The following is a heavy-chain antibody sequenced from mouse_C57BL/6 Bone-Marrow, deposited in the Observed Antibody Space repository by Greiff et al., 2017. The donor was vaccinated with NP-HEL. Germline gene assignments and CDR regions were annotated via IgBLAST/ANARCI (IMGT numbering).Heavy chain of an antibody. Sequence: QVHLKQSGAELVRPGASVTLSCKASGYTFTDYEMHWVKQTPVHGLEWIGAIDPETGGTAYNQKFKGKAILTADKSSSTAYMELRSLTSEDSAVYYCTRLELPTWGQGTVVTVSA. CDR3: TRLELPT. CDR1: GYTFTDYE. D-gene: IGHD6-1*01. J-gene: IGHJ3*01. V-gene: IGHV1-15*01. CDR2: IDPETGGT.